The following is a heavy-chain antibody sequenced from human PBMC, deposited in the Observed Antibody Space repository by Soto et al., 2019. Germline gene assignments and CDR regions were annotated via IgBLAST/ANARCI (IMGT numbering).Heavy chain of an antibody. D-gene: IGHD2-15*01. CDR1: GFIFSSYA. Sequence: EVQLLESGGGLVQPGGSLRLSCAASGFIFSSYAMNWVRQAPGKGLDWVSGISGRGDTIHYAASMKCRFTISRDKAQNTLELKMKSLRAEDTSVYYCAKQRYCSGECSEGFANCGQVTLVIVSS. CDR3: AKQRYCSGECSEGFAN. CDR2: ISGRGDTI. J-gene: IGHJ4*02. V-gene: IGHV3-23*01.